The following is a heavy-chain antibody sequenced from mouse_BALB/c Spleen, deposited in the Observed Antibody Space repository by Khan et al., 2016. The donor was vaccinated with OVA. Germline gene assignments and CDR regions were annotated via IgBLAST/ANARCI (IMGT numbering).Heavy chain of an antibody. Sequence: EVQLQQSGPELVKPGASVKISCKTSGYTFTEYTMHWVKRSHGKRLEWVGGINPNNGGTTYNQKFKGKAALTVDKSSSTAYMELRSLTSEDSAVXYCARWYFGSTWFAYWGQGTLVTVSA. CDR3: ARWYFGSTWFAY. CDR1: GYTFTEYT. V-gene: IGHV1-18*01. D-gene: IGHD1-1*01. CDR2: INPNNGGT. J-gene: IGHJ3*01.